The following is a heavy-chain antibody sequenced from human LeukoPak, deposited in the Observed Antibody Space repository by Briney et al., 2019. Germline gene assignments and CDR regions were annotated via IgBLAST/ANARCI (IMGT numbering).Heavy chain of an antibody. V-gene: IGHV6-1*01. D-gene: IGHD1-26*01. Sequence: SQTLSLTCAISGDSVSRNSVVWNWIRQSPSRGLDWLGRTYYRSKWSNDYAVSVKSRITINPDTSRNQFSLQLNSVTPEDTAVYYCARDPYSGGYGDYYYYYMDVWGKGTTATISS. CDR1: GDSVSRNSVV. CDR2: TYYRSKWSN. CDR3: ARDPYSGGYGDYYYYYMDV. J-gene: IGHJ6*03.